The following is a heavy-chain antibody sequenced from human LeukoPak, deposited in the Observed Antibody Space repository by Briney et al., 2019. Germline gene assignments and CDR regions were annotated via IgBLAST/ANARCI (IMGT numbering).Heavy chain of an antibody. CDR3: ARDRLKYNYDGSGYPPY. CDR2: ISSSSTTI. J-gene: IGHJ4*02. CDR1: GFTFSSYS. D-gene: IGHD3-22*01. V-gene: IGHV3-48*01. Sequence: GGSLRLSCAASGFTFSSYSMMWVRQAPGKGLEWVSYISSSSTTIHYADSVKGRFTISRDNAKNSVYLQMNSLRAEDTAVYYCARDRLKYNYDGSGYPPYWGQGTLVTVSS.